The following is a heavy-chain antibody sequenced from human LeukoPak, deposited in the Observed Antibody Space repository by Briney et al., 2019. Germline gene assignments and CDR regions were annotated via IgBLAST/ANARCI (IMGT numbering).Heavy chain of an antibody. CDR2: ISGSGGST. V-gene: IGHV3-23*01. D-gene: IGHD1-26*01. CDR1: GFTFSSYA. J-gene: IGHJ4*02. CDR3: AKFSDSGSYISPSDY. Sequence: PGGSLRLSCAASGFTFSSYAMSWVRQAPGKGLEWVSAISGSGGSTYYADSVKGRFTISRDNSKNTLYLQMNSLRAEDTAVYYCAKFSDSGSYISPSDYWGQGTLVTVSS.